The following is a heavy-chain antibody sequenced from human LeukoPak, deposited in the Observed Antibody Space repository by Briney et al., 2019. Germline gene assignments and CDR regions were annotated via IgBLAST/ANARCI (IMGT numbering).Heavy chain of an antibody. CDR2: IFYRGTT. J-gene: IGHJ4*02. CDR1: GDSITTYY. V-gene: IGHV4-59*01. Sequence: PSETLSLTCTVSGDSITTYYWSWIRQSPGKGLEWIAYIFYRGTTNYNPSLKSRITISVDTSKTQFSLRLSSVTAEDTAVYYCVSSSPRYCTGGTCYASRGFDYWGQGMLVTVSS. D-gene: IGHD2-15*01. CDR3: VSSSPRYCTGGTCYASRGFDY.